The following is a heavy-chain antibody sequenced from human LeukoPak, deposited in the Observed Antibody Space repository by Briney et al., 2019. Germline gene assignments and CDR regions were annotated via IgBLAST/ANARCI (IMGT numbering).Heavy chain of an antibody. V-gene: IGHV4-61*02. D-gene: IGHD5-24*01. Sequence: PSETLSLTCTVSGGSISSGSYYWSWIRQPAGKGLEWIGRIYTSGSTNYNPSLKSRVTISVDTSKNQFSLKLSSVTAADTAVYYCARGVVEMATMDYWGQGTLVTVSS. J-gene: IGHJ4*02. CDR1: GGSISSGSYY. CDR2: IYTSGST. CDR3: ARGVVEMATMDY.